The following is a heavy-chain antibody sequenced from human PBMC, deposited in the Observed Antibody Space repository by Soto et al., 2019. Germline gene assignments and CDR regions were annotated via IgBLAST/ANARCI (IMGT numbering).Heavy chain of an antibody. CDR2: IKQDGSEK. Sequence: EVQLVESGGGLVQPGGSLRLSCAASGFTFSSYWMSWVRQAPGKGLEWVANIKQDGSEKYYVDSVKGRFTISRDNAKNSLYLQMNSLRAEDTAVYYCAREKQLATGSYYYYYMDVWGKGTTVTVSS. CDR1: GFTFSSYW. J-gene: IGHJ6*03. CDR3: AREKQLATGSYYYYYMDV. V-gene: IGHV3-7*01. D-gene: IGHD6-13*01.